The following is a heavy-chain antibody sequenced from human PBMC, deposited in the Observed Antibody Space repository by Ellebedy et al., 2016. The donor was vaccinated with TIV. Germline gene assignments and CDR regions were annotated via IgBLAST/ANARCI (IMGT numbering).Heavy chain of an antibody. CDR1: GGSISSYY. D-gene: IGHD5-24*01. Sequence: MPSETLSLTCTVSGGSISSYYWSWVRQLPGKGLEWIGYIYYSGSTNYNPSLKSRVTISIDTSKNQFSLRLTSATAADTAVYFCARRRDAYNYYFDSWGQGTLVTVSS. CDR3: ARRRDAYNYYFDS. J-gene: IGHJ4*02. V-gene: IGHV4-59*08. CDR2: IYYSGST.